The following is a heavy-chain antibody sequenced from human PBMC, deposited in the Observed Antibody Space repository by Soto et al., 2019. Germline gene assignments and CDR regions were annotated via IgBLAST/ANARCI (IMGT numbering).Heavy chain of an antibody. J-gene: IGHJ4*02. V-gene: IGHV4-39*01. Sequence: PSEPLSLTCTVSGGSISSSSYYWGWIRQPPGKGLEWIGSIYYSGSTYYNPSLKSRVTISVDTSKNQFSLKLSSVTAADTAVYYCARHTPAISIADHGGQGTLVTVSS. D-gene: IGHD2-15*01. CDR1: GGSISSSSYY. CDR3: ARHTPAISIADH. CDR2: IYYSGST.